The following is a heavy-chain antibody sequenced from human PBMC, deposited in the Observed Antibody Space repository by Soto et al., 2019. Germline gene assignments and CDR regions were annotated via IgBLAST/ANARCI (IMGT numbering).Heavy chain of an antibody. V-gene: IGHV3-74*01. CDR2: INSDGSST. J-gene: IGHJ6*02. CDR1: GVTVSSYW. D-gene: IGHD6-13*01. Sequence: VRLSCAASGVTVSSYWLHWVRQAPGKVLVLVSRINSDGSSTSYADSVKGRFTISRDNAKNTLYLQMNSLRAEDTAVYYCARDQYSSSWYYYYGMDVWRQGNTVTGSS. CDR3: ARDQYSSSWYYYYGMDV.